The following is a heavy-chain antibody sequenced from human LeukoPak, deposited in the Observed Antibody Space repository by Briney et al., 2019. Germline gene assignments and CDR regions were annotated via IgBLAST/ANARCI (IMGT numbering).Heavy chain of an antibody. CDR3: ARGLYYDNYFDH. V-gene: IGHV4-59*01. D-gene: IGHD3-22*01. CDR1: GDSISTYY. Sequence: SETLSLTCTVSGDSISTYYWSWIRQPPGKGLEWIGYIYYRVTSDYNPSLKSRVTMSVDMSTRQISLKLSSVTAADTAVYYCARGLYYDNYFDHWGQGTLVTVSS. CDR2: IYYRVTS. J-gene: IGHJ4*02.